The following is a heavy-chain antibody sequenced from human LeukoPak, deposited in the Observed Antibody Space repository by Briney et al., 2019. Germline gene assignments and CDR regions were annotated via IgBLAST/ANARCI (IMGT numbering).Heavy chain of an antibody. Sequence: GGSLRLSCAASGFTFSSYSMNWVRQAPGKGLEGVSSISSSSSYIYYADSVKGRFTISRDNDKNSLYLQMTSLRAEDTAVYYCAKDLSPWFGAFGIWGQGSMVTVSS. D-gene: IGHD3-10*01. V-gene: IGHV3-21*01. CDR3: AKDLSPWFGAFGI. CDR1: GFTFSSYS. CDR2: ISSSSSYI. J-gene: IGHJ3*02.